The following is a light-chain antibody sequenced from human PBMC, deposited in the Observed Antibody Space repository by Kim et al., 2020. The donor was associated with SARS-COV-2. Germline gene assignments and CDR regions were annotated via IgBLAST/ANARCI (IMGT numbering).Light chain of an antibody. Sequence: DIQMTQSPSSLSASVGDRVTITCQASQDISNYLNWFQQKPGKAPKLLIYDASNLETGVPSRFSGSGSGTDFTFTINSLQPEDTATYYCLQYDNLPITFGQGTRLEIK. CDR2: DAS. V-gene: IGKV1-33*01. J-gene: IGKJ5*01. CDR3: LQYDNLPIT. CDR1: QDISNY.